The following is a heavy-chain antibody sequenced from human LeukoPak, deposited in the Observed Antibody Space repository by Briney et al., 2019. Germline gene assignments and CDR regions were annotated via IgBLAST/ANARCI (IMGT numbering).Heavy chain of an antibody. CDR2: IYYSGST. D-gene: IGHD2-15*01. CDR1: GGSISSSSYY. J-gene: IGHJ3*02. Sequence: PSETLSLTCTVSGGSISSSSYYWGWIRQPPGKGLEWIGSIYYSGSTYYNPSLKSRVTISVDTSKNQFSLKLSSVTAVDTAVYYCARAVEGVVVVAADAFDIWGQGTMVTVSS. CDR3: ARAVEGVVVVAADAFDI. V-gene: IGHV4-39*07.